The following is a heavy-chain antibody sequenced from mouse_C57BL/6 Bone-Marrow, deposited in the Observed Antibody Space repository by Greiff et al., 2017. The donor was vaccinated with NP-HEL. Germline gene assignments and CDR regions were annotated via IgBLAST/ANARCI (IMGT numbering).Heavy chain of an antibody. D-gene: IGHD2-3*01. J-gene: IGHJ1*03. CDR3: ARDDGYGGHWYFDV. CDR1: GYTFTNYW. V-gene: IGHV1-53*01. CDR2: INPSNGGT. Sequence: QVQLQQPGTELVKPGASVKLSCKASGYTFTNYWMHWVKQRPGQGLEWIGNINPSNGGTNYNEKFKSKATLTVDKSSSTAYMQLSSLTSEDSAVYYGARDDGYGGHWYFDVWGTGTTVTVSS.